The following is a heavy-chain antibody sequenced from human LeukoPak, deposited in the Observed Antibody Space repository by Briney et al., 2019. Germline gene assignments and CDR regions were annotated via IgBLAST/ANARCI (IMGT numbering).Heavy chain of an antibody. Sequence: PSETLSLTCAVYGGSFSGYYWSWIRHPPGKGLEWIGEINHSGSTNYNPSLKSRVTISVDTSKNQFSLKLSSVTAADTAVYYCATRGNYYDSSGYYSSNNWFDPWGQGTLVTVSS. CDR2: INHSGST. V-gene: IGHV4-34*01. CDR1: GGSFSGYY. J-gene: IGHJ5*02. CDR3: ATRGNYYDSSGYYSSNNWFDP. D-gene: IGHD3-22*01.